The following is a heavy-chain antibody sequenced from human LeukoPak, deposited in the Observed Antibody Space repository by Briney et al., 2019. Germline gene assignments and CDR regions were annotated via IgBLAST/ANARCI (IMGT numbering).Heavy chain of an antibody. Sequence: SVKVSCKASGGTFSSYAISWVRQAPGQGLEWMGRIIPILGIANYAQKFQGRVTITADKSTSTAYMELSSLRSEDTAVYYCARAPHTIFGPGYYFDYWGQGTLVTVSS. D-gene: IGHD3-3*01. J-gene: IGHJ4*02. CDR3: ARAPHTIFGPGYYFDY. V-gene: IGHV1-69*04. CDR1: GGTFSSYA. CDR2: IIPILGIA.